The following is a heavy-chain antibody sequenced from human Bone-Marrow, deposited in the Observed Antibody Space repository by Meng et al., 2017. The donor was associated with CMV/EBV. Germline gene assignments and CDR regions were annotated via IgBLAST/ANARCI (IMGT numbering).Heavy chain of an antibody. V-gene: IGHV3-9*01. CDR2: ISWNSAIR. D-gene: IGHD3-3*01. Sequence: SLRLSCAASGFTFDDYTMYWVRQTPGKGLEWVSAISWNSAIRDYAGSVKGRFIISRDNAKKTLYLQMNTLRIEDTALYYCARAQKSALMTGMVVWGQGTTVTVSS. CDR1: GFTFDDYT. J-gene: IGHJ6*02. CDR3: ARAQKSALMTGMVV.